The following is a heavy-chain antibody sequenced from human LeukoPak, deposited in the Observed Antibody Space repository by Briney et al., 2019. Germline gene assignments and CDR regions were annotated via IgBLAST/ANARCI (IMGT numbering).Heavy chain of an antibody. Sequence: ASVKVSCKASGYTFTAYGLHWVRQAPGHGLEWMGRINPNSGDTIYAQKFQGRVTMTRDTSISTAYMELSRLRSDDTAVYYCARDYCSSTSCLFDYWGQGTLVTVSS. J-gene: IGHJ4*02. CDR3: ARDYCSSTSCLFDY. V-gene: IGHV1-2*06. D-gene: IGHD2-2*01. CDR1: GYTFTAYG. CDR2: INPNSGDT.